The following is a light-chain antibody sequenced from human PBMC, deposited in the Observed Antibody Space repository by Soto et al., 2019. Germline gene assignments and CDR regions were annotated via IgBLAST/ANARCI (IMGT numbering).Light chain of an antibody. Sequence: DIQMTQSPSSLSASVGDRVTITCRASQSISGYLNWYQQKPGKAPKLLIYAASSVQSGVPSRFSGSGSGTDFTLTISSLQPEDFATYYCQQSYSTRITFGQGTRLEIK. CDR2: AAS. V-gene: IGKV1-39*01. J-gene: IGKJ5*01. CDR3: QQSYSTRIT. CDR1: QSISGY.